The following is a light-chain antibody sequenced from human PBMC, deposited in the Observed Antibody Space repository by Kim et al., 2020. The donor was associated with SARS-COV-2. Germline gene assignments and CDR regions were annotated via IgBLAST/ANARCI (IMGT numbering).Light chain of an antibody. J-gene: IGKJ4*01. CDR1: HSVKSN. V-gene: IGKV3D-15*01. CDR2: GAS. Sequence: EVVMTQSPATLSVSPGDGVTLSCRASHSVKSNFAWYQQKPGQSPRLLIYGASIRATGIPARFTGSGSGTDFTLTINSLLSEDFGVYYCQEYNNWPALFFGGGTKVEIK. CDR3: QEYNNWPALF.